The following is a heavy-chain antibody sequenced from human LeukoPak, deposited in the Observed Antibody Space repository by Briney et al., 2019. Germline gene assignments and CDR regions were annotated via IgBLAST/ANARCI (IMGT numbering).Heavy chain of an antibody. V-gene: IGHV3-23*01. CDR2: ISGSGGNT. CDR3: AVPEWELLK. Sequence: GGSLRLSCAASGFTFSSYTMSWVRQAPGKGLEWVSAISGSGGNTYYADSVKGRFTISRDNSKNTLYPQMNSLRAEDTAVYYCAVPEWELLKGGQGPRDTVSS. J-gene: IGHJ4*02. CDR1: GFTFSSYT. D-gene: IGHD1-26*01.